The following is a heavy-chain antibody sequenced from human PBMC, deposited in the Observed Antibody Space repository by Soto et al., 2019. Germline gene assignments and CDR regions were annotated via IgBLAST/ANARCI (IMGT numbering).Heavy chain of an antibody. Sequence: QVQLVESGGGVVQPGRSLRLSCAASGFTFSSYGVHWVRQAPGKGLEWVAVISYDGSNKYYADSVKGRFTISRDNSKNTLYLQMNSLRAEDTAVYYCAKELVATIYYYGMDVWGQGTTVTVSS. CDR3: AKELVATIYYYGMDV. D-gene: IGHD5-12*01. CDR2: ISYDGSNK. CDR1: GFTFSSYG. J-gene: IGHJ6*02. V-gene: IGHV3-30*18.